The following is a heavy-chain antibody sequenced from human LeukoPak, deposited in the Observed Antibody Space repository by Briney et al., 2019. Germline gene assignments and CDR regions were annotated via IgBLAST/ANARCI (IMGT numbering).Heavy chain of an antibody. Sequence: PGGSLRLSCAASGFTFSNYWMSWVRQAPGKGLEWVANINQDGSEKYYADSVKGRFTISRDNSKNTLYLQMNSLRAEDTAVYYCARTYYDILTGYLHDAFDIWGQGTMVTVSS. J-gene: IGHJ3*02. D-gene: IGHD3-9*01. CDR2: INQDGSEK. CDR3: ARTYYDILTGYLHDAFDI. CDR1: GFTFSNYW. V-gene: IGHV3-7*01.